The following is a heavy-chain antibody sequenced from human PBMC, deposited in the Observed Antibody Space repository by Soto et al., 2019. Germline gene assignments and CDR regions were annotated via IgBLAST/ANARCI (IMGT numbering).Heavy chain of an antibody. CDR3: AREYRERVTVAGSDP. J-gene: IGHJ5*02. CDR1: GFPFSNYA. CDR2: ISFNGNYK. Sequence: PGGTLRLPWVASGFPFSNYAMHWVLQAPGKGLEWVATISFNGNYKYYADSVRGRFTISRDNFKNTLYVQMNSLRVEDTALYYCAREYRERVTVAGSDPGGQGTQVTVSS. D-gene: IGHD3-16*01. V-gene: IGHV3-30-3*01.